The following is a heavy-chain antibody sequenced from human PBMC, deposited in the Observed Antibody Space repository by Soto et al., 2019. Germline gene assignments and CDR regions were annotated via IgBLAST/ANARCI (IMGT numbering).Heavy chain of an antibody. CDR3: ASDIVVASDSYGLDV. Sequence: PGGSLRLSCAASGFTFSNYGMHWVRQAPGKGLEWVAIIWHDGNNKYYADSVRGRFIISRDNSKNRLYLQMNSLRAEDTAVYYCASDIVVASDSYGLDVWGQGTQVTVSS. V-gene: IGHV3-33*01. CDR1: GFTFSNYG. D-gene: IGHD1-26*01. J-gene: IGHJ6*02. CDR2: IWHDGNNK.